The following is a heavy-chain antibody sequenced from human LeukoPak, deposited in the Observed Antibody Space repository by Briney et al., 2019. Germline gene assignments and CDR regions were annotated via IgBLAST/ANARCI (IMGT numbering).Heavy chain of an antibody. CDR2: VSDSGGRT. Sequence: GGSLRLSCAVSGITLSNYGMSWVRQAPGKGLEWVAGVSDSGGRTNYADSVKGRFTISRDNSKNTLYLQMNSLKPDDTAVYYCATDVTGGAISFWGQGALVTVSS. D-gene: IGHD1-14*01. CDR3: ATDVTGGAISF. CDR1: GITLSNYG. J-gene: IGHJ4*02. V-gene: IGHV3-23*01.